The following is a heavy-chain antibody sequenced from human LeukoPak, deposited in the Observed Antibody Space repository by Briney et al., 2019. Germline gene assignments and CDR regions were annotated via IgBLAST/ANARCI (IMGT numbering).Heavy chain of an antibody. CDR3: ARREWWSYYATTNTQYFDY. CDR1: GYSFTSYW. J-gene: IGHJ4*02. V-gene: IGHV5-51*01. D-gene: IGHD1-26*01. Sequence: GESLKISCKGSGYSFTSYWIGWVRQMPGKGLEWMGIIYPGDSDTRYSPSFQGQVTISADKSISTAYLQWSSLKASDTAMYYCARREWWSYYATTNTQYFDYWGQGTLVTVSS. CDR2: IYPGDSDT.